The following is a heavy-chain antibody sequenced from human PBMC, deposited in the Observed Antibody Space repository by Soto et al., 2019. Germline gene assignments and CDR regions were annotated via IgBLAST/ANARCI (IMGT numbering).Heavy chain of an antibody. CDR3: ASAHSYYDYVWGSYRGGAFDI. Sequence: PSETLSLTCTVSGGSISSYYWSWIRQPPGKGLEWIGYIYYSGSTNYNPSLKSRVTISVDTSKNQISLKLSSVTAADTAVYYCASAHSYYDYVWGSYRGGAFDIWGQGTMVTVSS. J-gene: IGHJ3*02. V-gene: IGHV4-59*01. CDR1: GGSISSYY. D-gene: IGHD3-16*02. CDR2: IYYSGST.